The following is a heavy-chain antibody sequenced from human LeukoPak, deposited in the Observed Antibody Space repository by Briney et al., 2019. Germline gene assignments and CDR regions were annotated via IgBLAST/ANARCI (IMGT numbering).Heavy chain of an antibody. V-gene: IGHV3-7*03. J-gene: IGHJ3*02. CDR3: ARDLPDVLTGYSDLAFDI. CDR2: IKPDGSDK. D-gene: IGHD3-9*01. CDR1: GFTFSKFA. Sequence: GSLRLSCAASGFTFSKFAMSWVRQAPGKGLEWVANIKPDGSDKNYVDSVKGRFTISRDNAKKLLYLQMNSLRAEDTAVYYCARDLPDVLTGYSDLAFDIWGQGTMVTVSS.